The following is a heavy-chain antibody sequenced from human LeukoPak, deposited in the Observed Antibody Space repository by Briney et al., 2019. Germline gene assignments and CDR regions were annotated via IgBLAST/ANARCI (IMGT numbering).Heavy chain of an antibody. D-gene: IGHD1-26*01. J-gene: IGHJ4*02. CDR3: ASRRGSNRPFDY. Sequence: GGSLRLSCAASGFTVSNNYMAWVRQAPGKGLEWVSYISSSGSTRYYADSVKGRFTISRDNAKNSLYLQMNSLTAEDSAVYYCASRRGSNRPFDYWGQGTLVTVSS. CDR1: GFTVSNNY. CDR2: ISSSGSTR. V-gene: IGHV3-48*04.